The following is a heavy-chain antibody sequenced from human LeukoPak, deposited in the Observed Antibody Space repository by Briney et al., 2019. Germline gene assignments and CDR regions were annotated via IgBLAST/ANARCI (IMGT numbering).Heavy chain of an antibody. J-gene: IGHJ3*02. CDR3: AKDRDYYDSSGYHTDAFDI. CDR1: GFTFSSYG. V-gene: IGHV3-33*06. CDR2: IWYDGSNK. Sequence: GGSLRLSCPASGFTFSSYGMHWVRQAPGKELEWVAVIWYDGSNKYYADSVKGRFTISRDNSKNTLYLQMNSLRAGDTAVYHCAKDRDYYDSSGYHTDAFDIWGQGTMVTVSS. D-gene: IGHD3-22*01.